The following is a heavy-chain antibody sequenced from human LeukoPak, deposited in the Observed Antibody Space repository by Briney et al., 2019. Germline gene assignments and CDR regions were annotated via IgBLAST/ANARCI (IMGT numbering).Heavy chain of an antibody. D-gene: IGHD2-21*02. CDR3: ARDLPAYCGGDCYLNY. J-gene: IGHJ4*02. CDR2: ISSSSSTI. Sequence: GGSLRLSCAASGFTSSSYSMNWVRQAPGKGLEWVSYISSSSSTIYYADSVKGRFTISRDNAKNSLYLQMNSLRAEDTAVYYCARDLPAYCGGDCYLNYWGQGTLVTVSS. V-gene: IGHV3-48*04. CDR1: GFTSSSYS.